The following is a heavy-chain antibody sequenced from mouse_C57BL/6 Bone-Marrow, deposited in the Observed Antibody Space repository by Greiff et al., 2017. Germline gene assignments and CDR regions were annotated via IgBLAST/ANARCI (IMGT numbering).Heavy chain of an antibody. Sequence: VQLQQSGAELVRPGTSVKMSCKASGYTFTNYWIGWAKQRPGHGLEWIGDIYPGGGYTNYNEKFKGKATLTADKSSSTAYMQFSSLTSEDSAIYYCARSGDSLYYAMDYWGQGTSVTVSS. CDR2: IYPGGGYT. CDR3: ARSGDSLYYAMDY. CDR1: GYTFTNYW. D-gene: IGHD6-2*01. V-gene: IGHV1-63*01. J-gene: IGHJ4*01.